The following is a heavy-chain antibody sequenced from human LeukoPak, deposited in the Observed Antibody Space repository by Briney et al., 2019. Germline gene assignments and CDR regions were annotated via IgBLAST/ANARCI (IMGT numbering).Heavy chain of an antibody. J-gene: IGHJ5*02. V-gene: IGHV3-7*01. CDR1: GFTFSSYW. CDR3: AREPPGNYNWFDP. D-gene: IGHD1-7*01. Sequence: GGSLRLSCAASGFTFSSYWMSWVRQAPGKGLEWVANIKQDGSEKYYVDSVKGRFTISRDNAKNSLYLQMNSLRAEDTAVYYCAREPPGNYNWFDPWGQGTLVTVSS. CDR2: IKQDGSEK.